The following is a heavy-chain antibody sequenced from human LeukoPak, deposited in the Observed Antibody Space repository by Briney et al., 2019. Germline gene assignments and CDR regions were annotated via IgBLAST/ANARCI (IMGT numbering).Heavy chain of an antibody. J-gene: IGHJ4*02. CDR3: ARDHLRYSSSWYPGWY. D-gene: IGHD6-13*01. CDR1: GYTFTSYY. V-gene: IGHV1-46*01. Sequence: ASVKVSCKASGYTFTSYYMHWVRQAPGQGLEWMGIINPSGGSTSYAQKFQGRVTMTRDTSTSTVYMELSSLRSEDTAVYYCARDHLRYSSSWYPGWYWGQGTLVTVSS. CDR2: INPSGGST.